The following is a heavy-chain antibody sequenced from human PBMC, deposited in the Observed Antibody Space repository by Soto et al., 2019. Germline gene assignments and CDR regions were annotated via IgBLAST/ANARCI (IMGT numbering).Heavy chain of an antibody. CDR3: AASLGFLEWLTDVWFDP. Sequence: GASVKVSCKASGGTFSSYAISWVRQAPGQGLEWMGGIIPIFGTANYAQKFQGRVTITADVSTSTAYMELSSLRSEDTAVYYCAASLGFLEWLTDVWFDPWGQGTLVTVSS. V-gene: IGHV1-69*13. CDR2: IIPIFGTA. D-gene: IGHD3-3*02. CDR1: GGTFSSYA. J-gene: IGHJ5*02.